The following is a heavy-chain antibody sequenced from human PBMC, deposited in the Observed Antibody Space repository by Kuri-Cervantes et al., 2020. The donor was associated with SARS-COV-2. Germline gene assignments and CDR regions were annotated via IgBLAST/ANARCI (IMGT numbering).Heavy chain of an antibody. CDR3: ARVMSPPSEWFGATSYYYYGMDV. V-gene: IGHV1-2*02. J-gene: IGHJ6*02. Sequence: ASVKVSCKASGYTFTGYYMHWVRQAPGQGLEWMGWINPNSGGTNYAQKLQGRVTMTTDTSTSTAYMELRSLRSDDTAVYYCARVMSPPSEWFGATSYYYYGMDVWGQGTTVTVSS. CDR1: GYTFTGYY. CDR2: INPNSGGT. D-gene: IGHD3-10*01.